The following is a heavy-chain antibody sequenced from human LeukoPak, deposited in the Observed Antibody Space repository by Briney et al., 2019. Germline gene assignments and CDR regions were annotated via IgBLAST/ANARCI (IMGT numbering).Heavy chain of an antibody. Sequence: SETLSLTCTVSGGSISSGGYYRSWIRQHPGKGLEWIGYIYYSGSTYYNPSLKSRVTISVDTSKNQFSLKLSSVTAADTAVYYCARGGDYYDSSGYPSSPSAEYFQHWGQGTLVTVSS. CDR3: ARGGDYYDSSGYPSSPSAEYFQH. D-gene: IGHD3-22*01. V-gene: IGHV4-31*03. CDR2: IYYSGST. J-gene: IGHJ1*01. CDR1: GGSISSGGYY.